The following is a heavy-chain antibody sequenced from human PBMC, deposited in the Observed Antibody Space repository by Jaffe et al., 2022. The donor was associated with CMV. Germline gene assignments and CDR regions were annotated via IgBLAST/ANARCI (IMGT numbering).Heavy chain of an antibody. Sequence: EVQLVESGGGLVKPGGSLRLSCAASGFTFSNAWMSWVRQAPGKGLEWVGRIKSKTDGGTTDYAAPVKGRFTISRDDSKNTLYLQMNSLKTEDTAVYYCTTTLYCSSTSCFFPPRPDYYMDVWGKGTTVTVSS. CDR2: IKSKTDGGTT. V-gene: IGHV3-15*01. CDR1: GFTFSNAW. J-gene: IGHJ6*03. D-gene: IGHD2-2*01. CDR3: TTTLYCSSTSCFFPPRPDYYMDV.